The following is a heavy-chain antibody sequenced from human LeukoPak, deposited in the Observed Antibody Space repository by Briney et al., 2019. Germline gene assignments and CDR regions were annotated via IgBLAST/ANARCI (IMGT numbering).Heavy chain of an antibody. CDR1: GFTFSSHA. CDR3: AKRDPGERENY. J-gene: IGHJ4*02. Sequence: PGGSLRLSCAASGFTFSSHAMSWVRQAPGKGLEWVSGISGSGGVTYYADSVKGRFTISRDNSKNTLYLQMNSLRAEDTAVYYCAKRDPGERENYWGQGTLVTVSS. CDR2: ISGSGGVT. D-gene: IGHD5-24*01. V-gene: IGHV3-23*01.